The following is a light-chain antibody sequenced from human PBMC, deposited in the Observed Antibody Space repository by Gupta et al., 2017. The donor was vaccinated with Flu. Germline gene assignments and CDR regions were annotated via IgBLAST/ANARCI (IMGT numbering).Light chain of an antibody. CDR3: QQSYTTPLT. Sequence: SVGDRVTITCRASQSISSYVNWYQHTPGKAPKFLIYSASNSQSGVSSRFSGSGSGTDFTLTISSLEPEDFATYYCQQSYTTPLTFGGGTKVEIK. CDR1: QSISSY. V-gene: IGKV1-39*01. J-gene: IGKJ4*01. CDR2: SAS.